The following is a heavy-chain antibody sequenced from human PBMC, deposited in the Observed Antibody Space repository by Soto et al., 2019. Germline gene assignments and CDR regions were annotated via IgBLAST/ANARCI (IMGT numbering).Heavy chain of an antibody. CDR3: ARDLLHYDFWSGYSAYFYYGMDV. D-gene: IGHD3-3*01. V-gene: IGHV3-48*03. J-gene: IGHJ6*02. CDR1: GFTFSSYE. CDR2: ISDSGGTV. Sequence: GGSLRLSCAASGFTFSSYEMNWVRQAPGQGLEWASYISDSGGTVYYADSVKGRFTVSRDNAQNSVYLQMNSLRTEDTAVYYCARDLLHYDFWSGYSAYFYYGMDVWGPGTTVTVSS.